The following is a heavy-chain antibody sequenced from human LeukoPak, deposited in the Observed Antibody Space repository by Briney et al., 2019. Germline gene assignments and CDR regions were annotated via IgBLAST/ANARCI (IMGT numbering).Heavy chain of an antibody. V-gene: IGHV1-69*05. J-gene: IGHJ5*02. D-gene: IGHD6-6*01. CDR3: ARGRWTARRDANWFDP. Sequence: ASVKVSCKASGGTFSSYAISWVRQAPGQGLEWMGGIIPIFGTANYAQKFQGRVTITTDESTSTAYMELSSLRSEDTAVYYCARGRWTARRDANWFDPWGQGTLVTVSS. CDR1: GGTFSSYA. CDR2: IIPIFGTA.